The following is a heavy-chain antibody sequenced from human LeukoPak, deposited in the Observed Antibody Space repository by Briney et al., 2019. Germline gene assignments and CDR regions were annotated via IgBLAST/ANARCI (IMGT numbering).Heavy chain of an antibody. CDR2: INPDGSTT. CDR1: GFSFSRYW. Sequence: GGSLRLSCAASGFSFSRYWIHWVRQAPGKGLEWVSRINPDGSTTTYADSVKGRFTISRDNAENTVYLQMNSLRAEDTAVYYCARVLSGSWDWFDPWGQGTLVTVSS. CDR3: ARVLSGSWDWFDP. D-gene: IGHD3-22*01. V-gene: IGHV3-74*01. J-gene: IGHJ5*02.